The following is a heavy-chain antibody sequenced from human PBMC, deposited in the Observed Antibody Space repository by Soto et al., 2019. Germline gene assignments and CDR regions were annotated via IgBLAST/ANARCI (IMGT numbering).Heavy chain of an antibody. CDR2: ISTYSGET. CDR1: GYTFFTYD. D-gene: IGHD5-12*01. CDR3: ARHHGPTTSENWFDP. J-gene: IGHJ5*02. V-gene: IGHV1-18*01. Sequence: ASVKVSCKASGYTFFTYDISWVRQAPGQGLEWMGWISTYSGETKYAQKFQGRVTMTTDTSTTTAYLELRSLRSDDTAVYYCARHHGPTTSENWFDPWGQGTLVPVSS.